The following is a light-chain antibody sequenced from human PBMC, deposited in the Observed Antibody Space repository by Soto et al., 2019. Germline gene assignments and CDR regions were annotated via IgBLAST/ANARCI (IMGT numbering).Light chain of an antibody. V-gene: IGKV3-20*01. CDR2: GAS. Sequence: EIVLTQSPGTLSLSPGERATLSCRASQSVSSSYLAWYQQKPGQAPRLLIYGASSRATGIPDRFSGSGSGTDFTLTISRLEPEDFAVYYCQQYGGHSRYTFGQGTKLEIK. CDR3: QQYGGHSRYT. CDR1: QSVSSSY. J-gene: IGKJ2*01.